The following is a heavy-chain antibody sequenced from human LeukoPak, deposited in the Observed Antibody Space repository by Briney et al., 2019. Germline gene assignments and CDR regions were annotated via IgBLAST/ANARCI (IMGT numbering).Heavy chain of an antibody. CDR3: ARGTYSYGPYYYYYMDV. CDR2: MNPNSGNT. J-gene: IGHJ6*03. Sequence: GASVKVSCKASGYTFTSYDINWVRQATGQGLEWMGWMNPNSGNTGYAQKFQGRVTMTRNTSISTAYMELSSLRSEDTAVYYCARGTYSYGPYYYYYMDVWGKGTTVTVSS. CDR1: GYTFTSYD. D-gene: IGHD5-18*01. V-gene: IGHV1-8*01.